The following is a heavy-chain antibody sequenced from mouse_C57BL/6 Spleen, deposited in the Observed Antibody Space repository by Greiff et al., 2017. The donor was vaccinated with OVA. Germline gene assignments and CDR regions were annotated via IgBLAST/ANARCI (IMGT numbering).Heavy chain of an antibody. CDR1: GYTFTSYW. J-gene: IGHJ3*01. Sequence: VQLQQPGAELVKPGASVKLSCKASGYTFTSYWMQWVKQRPGQGLEWIGEIDPSDSYTNYNQKFKGKATLTVDTSSSTAYMQLSSLTSEDSAVYYCARNDGYYRFAYWGQGTLVTVSA. D-gene: IGHD2-3*01. CDR2: IDPSDSYT. CDR3: ARNDGYYRFAY. V-gene: IGHV1-50*01.